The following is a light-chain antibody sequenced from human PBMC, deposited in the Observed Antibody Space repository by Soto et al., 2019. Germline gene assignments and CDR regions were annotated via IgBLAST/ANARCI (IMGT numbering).Light chain of an antibody. CDR2: SAS. CDR1: QTVGTN. J-gene: IGKJ2*01. CDR3: QQYNNWPLYT. Sequence: EMVMTQSPATLSVSPGEGATLSCRVSQTVGTNLAWYQHRPGQAPRLLIYSASTRATGIPARFSGSGSGTEFTLTISSLQSEDFAVYYGQQYNNWPLYTFGQGTKLEIK. V-gene: IGKV3-15*01.